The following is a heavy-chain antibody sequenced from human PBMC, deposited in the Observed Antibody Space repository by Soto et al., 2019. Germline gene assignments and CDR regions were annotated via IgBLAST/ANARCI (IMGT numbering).Heavy chain of an antibody. V-gene: IGHV3-21*01. CDR1: GFTFSTSS. CDR2: ISGTSDYI. J-gene: IGHJ4*02. D-gene: IGHD3-10*01. CDR3: ARDPSCSGSGSYYYFDY. Sequence: PGGSLRLSCAASGFTFSTSSMNWVRQAPGKGLEWVSSISGTSDYIDYADAVKGRFTVSRDNAKNSLYLQMNSLRAEDTAVYYCARDPSCSGSGSYYYFDYWGQGTLVTVSS.